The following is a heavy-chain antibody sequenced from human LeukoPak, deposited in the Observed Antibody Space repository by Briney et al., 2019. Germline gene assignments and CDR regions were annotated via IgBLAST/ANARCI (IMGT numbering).Heavy chain of an antibody. CDR1: GYSISSGYY. V-gene: IGHV4-38-2*02. Sequence: SETLSLTCTVSGYSISSGYYWGWIRQPPGKGLGWIGSIYHSGSTYYDPSLKSRVTISVDTSKNQFSLKLSSVTAADTAMYYCARGEDSGSYYVPFDSWGQGTLVTVSS. J-gene: IGHJ4*02. CDR3: ARGEDSGSYYVPFDS. CDR2: IYHSGST. D-gene: IGHD1-26*01.